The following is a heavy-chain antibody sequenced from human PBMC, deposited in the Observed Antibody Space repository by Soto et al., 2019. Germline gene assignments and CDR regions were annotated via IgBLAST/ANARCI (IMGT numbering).Heavy chain of an antibody. V-gene: IGHV3-64D*06. Sequence: GGSLRLSCSASGFSFSDSAMHWARQAPGKRLEYVSAISTHGRNTYYADSVKGRFTISRDNSKNTVHLQMSSLRAEDTAVYYCLRDIFGVVIFDPWGQGTPVTVSS. CDR2: ISTHGRNT. CDR1: GFSFSDSA. CDR3: LRDIFGVVIFDP. J-gene: IGHJ5*02. D-gene: IGHD3-3*01.